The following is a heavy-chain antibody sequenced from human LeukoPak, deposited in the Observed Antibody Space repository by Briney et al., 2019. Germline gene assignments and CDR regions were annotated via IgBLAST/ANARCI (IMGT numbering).Heavy chain of an antibody. Sequence: GRSLRPSCAASGFTFSNYGIHWVRQAPGKGLEWVALIWYDGSNKFHADSVKGRFTISRDNSKNTLYLQMNSLRAEDTAVYYCARWRAGIAVAVDYWGHRTLITVSS. CDR3: ARWRAGIAVAVDY. D-gene: IGHD6-19*01. V-gene: IGHV3-33*01. J-gene: IGHJ4*01. CDR2: IWYDGSNK. CDR1: GFTFSNYG.